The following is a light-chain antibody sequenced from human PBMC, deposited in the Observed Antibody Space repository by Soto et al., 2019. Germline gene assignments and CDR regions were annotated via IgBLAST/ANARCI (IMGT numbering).Light chain of an antibody. CDR3: CSYAGSYTHSEV. Sequence: QSALTQPRSVSGSPGQSVTISCTGTSSDVGCYNYVSWYQQHPGKAPKLMIYDVSKRPSGVPDRFSGSKSGNTASLTISGLQAEDEADYYCCSYAGSYTHSEVFGGGTKVTVL. CDR1: SSDVGCYNY. J-gene: IGLJ2*01. CDR2: DVS. V-gene: IGLV2-11*01.